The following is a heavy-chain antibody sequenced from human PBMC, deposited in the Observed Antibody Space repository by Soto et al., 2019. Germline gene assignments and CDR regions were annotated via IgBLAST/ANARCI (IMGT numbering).Heavy chain of an antibody. CDR3: AKAGTHSYFDC. CDR1: GFTFSNYA. J-gene: IGHJ4*02. Sequence: EVQLLESGGGLVQPGGSLRLSCVASGFTFSNYAMTWVRQAPGKGPEWVSSISISADNTYYADSVKGRFTISRDNSKNTFYLQMSNLRADDTAEYYCAKAGTHSYFDCWGQGTLVTVSS. D-gene: IGHD1-1*01. CDR2: ISISADNT. V-gene: IGHV3-23*01.